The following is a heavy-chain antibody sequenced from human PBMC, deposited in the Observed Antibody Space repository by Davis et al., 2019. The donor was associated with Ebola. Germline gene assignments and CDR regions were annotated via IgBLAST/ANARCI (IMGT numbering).Heavy chain of an antibody. V-gene: IGHV3-23*01. CDR3: ARGGGSSWFAV. J-gene: IGHJ5*02. D-gene: IGHD6-13*01. CDR1: RPTPSTYA. Sequence: GGSLRPSFPPSRPTPSTYAMTWARHAPGKALAWVSATTISGGSTYYADSVKGRFTISRDNSKDTLYLQMNRLRAEETAVYYCARGGGSSWFAVWGQGTLVTVPS. CDR2: TTISGGST.